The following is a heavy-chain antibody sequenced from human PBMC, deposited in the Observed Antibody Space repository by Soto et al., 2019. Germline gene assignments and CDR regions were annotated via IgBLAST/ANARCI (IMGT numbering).Heavy chain of an antibody. J-gene: IGHJ4*02. Sequence: QPGGSLRLSCAASGFTFSSYGMHWVRQAPGKGLEWVAVIWYDGSNKYYADSVKGRFTISRDNSKNTLYLQMNSLRAEDTAVYYCARTEWELRAPDYWGQGTLVTVSS. CDR2: IWYDGSNK. D-gene: IGHD1-26*01. V-gene: IGHV3-33*01. CDR1: GFTFSSYG. CDR3: ARTEWELRAPDY.